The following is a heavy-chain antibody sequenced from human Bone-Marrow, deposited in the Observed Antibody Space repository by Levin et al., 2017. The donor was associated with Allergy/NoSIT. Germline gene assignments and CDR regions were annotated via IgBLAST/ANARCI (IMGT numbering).Heavy chain of an antibody. V-gene: IGHV3-53*01. J-gene: IGHJ6*02. CDR2: ILIVGKT. Sequence: GGSLRLSCAASGFTVSNNRINWVRQAPGKGLEWVSTILIVGKTHYADSVKGRFTISRDNSKNTVDLQMKSLRAEDAAVYYCARDEYYGSGVYAMDVWGQGTTVIIS. D-gene: IGHD3-10*01. CDR3: ARDEYYGSGVYAMDV. CDR1: GFTVSNNR.